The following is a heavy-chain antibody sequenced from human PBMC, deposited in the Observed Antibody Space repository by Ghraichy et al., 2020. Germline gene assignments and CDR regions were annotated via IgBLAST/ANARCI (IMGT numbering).Heavy chain of an antibody. CDR2: IYYSGNT. V-gene: IGHV4-39*01. D-gene: IGHD4-23*01. Sequence: SETLSLTCTLSGASIGDGTDYWAWIRQPPGKGLEWIGSIYYSGNTFDNPSLKSRVSISVDTSKRQFSLKLSSVTAADTAIYYCARHVSRGLVTPWGKGRFHFDNWGQGTLVTVSS. J-gene: IGHJ4*02. CDR3: ARHVSRGLVTPWGKGRFHFDN. CDR1: GASIGDGTDY.